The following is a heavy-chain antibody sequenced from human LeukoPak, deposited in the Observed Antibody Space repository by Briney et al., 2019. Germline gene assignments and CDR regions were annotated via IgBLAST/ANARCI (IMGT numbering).Heavy chain of an antibody. V-gene: IGHV3-30*04. CDR1: GFTFSSYA. CDR3: AKDAVVLLWFGENFDY. Sequence: GGSLRLSCAASGFTFSSYAMHWVRQAPGKGLEWVAVISYDGSNKYYADSVKGRFTISRDNSKNTLYLQMNSLRAEDTAVYYCAKDAVVLLWFGENFDYWGQGTLVTVSS. D-gene: IGHD3-10*01. CDR2: ISYDGSNK. J-gene: IGHJ4*02.